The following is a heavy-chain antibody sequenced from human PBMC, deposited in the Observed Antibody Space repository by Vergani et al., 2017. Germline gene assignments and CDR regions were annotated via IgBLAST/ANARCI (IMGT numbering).Heavy chain of an antibody. Sequence: QVQLVQSGAEVKKPGASVKVSCKASGYTFTSFDINWVRQAPGQGLEWVGWMNPNSGNTGYAQKFKGRVTMTRNASISTAYMELDSLKSEDTGVYYCARGREYVGWSADNNWFDPWGQGTPVAVSS. J-gene: IGHJ5*02. CDR3: ARGREYVGWSADNNWFDP. CDR1: GYTFTSFD. CDR2: MNPNSGNT. V-gene: IGHV1-8*01. D-gene: IGHD6-19*01.